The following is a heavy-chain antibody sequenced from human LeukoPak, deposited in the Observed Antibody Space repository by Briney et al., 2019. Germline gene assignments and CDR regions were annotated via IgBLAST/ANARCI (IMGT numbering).Heavy chain of an antibody. Sequence: SETLSLTCAVYGGSFSGYYWSWIRQPPGKGLEWIGEINHSGSTNYNPSLKSRVTISVDTSKNQFSLKLSSVTAADTAVYYCARQAYSSNLGWFDPWGQGALVTVST. CDR1: GGSFSGYY. D-gene: IGHD6-13*01. CDR3: ARQAYSSNLGWFDP. V-gene: IGHV4-34*01. CDR2: INHSGST. J-gene: IGHJ5*02.